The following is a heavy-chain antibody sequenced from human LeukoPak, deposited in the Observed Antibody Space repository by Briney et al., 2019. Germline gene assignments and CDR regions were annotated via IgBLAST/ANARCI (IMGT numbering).Heavy chain of an antibody. CDR3: ARQGVDLAPPDF. Sequence: GESLKISCKGSGHSFTDYWIAWVRQMPGKGLEWMGVIYVGDSDTRYSRSFQGQVTISADESIVTAYLQWSSLKVSDTAIYYCARQGVDLAPPDFWGQGTLVTVSS. V-gene: IGHV5-51*01. J-gene: IGHJ4*02. CDR1: GHSFTDYW. D-gene: IGHD3-3*01. CDR2: IYVGDSDT.